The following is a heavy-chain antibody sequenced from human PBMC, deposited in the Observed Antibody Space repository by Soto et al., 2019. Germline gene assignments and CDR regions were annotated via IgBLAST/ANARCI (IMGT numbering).Heavy chain of an antibody. V-gene: IGHV4-4*07. CDR1: GGSIRSYY. CDR2: IYTSGTT. CDR3: AREGASGFGMDV. D-gene: IGHD1-26*01. Sequence: PSEKLSLTCTVSGGSIRSYYWSWIRQPAGKALEWVGRIYTSGTTNYNPSLKSRVTILLDTSKNQFSLKLSSVSAADTAVYYCAREGASGFGMDVWGQGTTVTVSS. J-gene: IGHJ6*02.